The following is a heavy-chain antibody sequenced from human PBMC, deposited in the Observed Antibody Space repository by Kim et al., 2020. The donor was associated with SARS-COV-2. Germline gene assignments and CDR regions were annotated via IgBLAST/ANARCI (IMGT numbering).Heavy chain of an antibody. CDR3: ARRAYSSGWWYFDY. Sequence: GGSLRLSCAASGFTLSSYWMHWVRQVPGKGLVWVSRINGDGSTTSYADSVEGRFTISRDNAKNTLYLQMNSLRAEDTAVYYCARRAYSSGWWYFDYWGQG. CDR2: INGDGSTT. J-gene: IGHJ4*02. CDR1: GFTLSSYW. V-gene: IGHV3-74*01. D-gene: IGHD6-19*01.